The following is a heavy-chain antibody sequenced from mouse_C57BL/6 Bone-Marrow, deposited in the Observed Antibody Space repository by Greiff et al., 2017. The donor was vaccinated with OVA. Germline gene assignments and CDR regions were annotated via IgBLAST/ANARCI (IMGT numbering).Heavy chain of an antibody. V-gene: IGHV1-5*01. CDR2: SYPGNSDT. CDR1: GYTFTSYW. D-gene: IGHD4-1*01. Sequence: EVQLQQSGTVLARPGASVKMSCKTSGYTFTSYWMHWVKQRPGQGLEWRGASYPGNSDTSYNQKIKGKDKLTAVTSASTAYMELSSLTNEDSAVYYCTRGTGTFDYWGQGTTLTVSS. CDR3: TRGTGTFDY. J-gene: IGHJ2*01.